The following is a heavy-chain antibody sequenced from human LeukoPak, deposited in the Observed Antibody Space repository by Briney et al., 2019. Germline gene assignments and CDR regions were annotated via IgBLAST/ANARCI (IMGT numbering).Heavy chain of an antibody. D-gene: IGHD6-13*01. CDR3: ARIRYSSSWYQGNFDY. Sequence: GGSLRLSCAASGFTFSSYSMNWVRQAPGKGLEWVSYISSSSSTIYYADSVKGRFTISRDNAKNSLYLQMNSLRAEDTAVYYCARIRYSSSWYQGNFDYWGQGTLVTVSS. V-gene: IGHV3-48*04. J-gene: IGHJ4*02. CDR1: GFTFSSYS. CDR2: ISSSSSTI.